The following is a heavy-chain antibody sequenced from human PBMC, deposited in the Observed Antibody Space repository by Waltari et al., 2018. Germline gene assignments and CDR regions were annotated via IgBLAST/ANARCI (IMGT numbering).Heavy chain of an antibody. D-gene: IGHD2-15*01. J-gene: IGHJ5*02. V-gene: IGHV1-69*01. CDR3: ARDELYCSGGSCPKFDP. CDR2: IIPIFGTA. Sequence: QVQLVQSGAEVKKPGSSVKVSCKASGGTFSSYAISWVRQAPGQGLEWMGGIIPIFGTANYAQKVQGRVTITADESTSTAYMELSSLRSEDTAVYYCARDELYCSGGSCPKFDPWGQGTLVTVSS. CDR1: GGTFSSYA.